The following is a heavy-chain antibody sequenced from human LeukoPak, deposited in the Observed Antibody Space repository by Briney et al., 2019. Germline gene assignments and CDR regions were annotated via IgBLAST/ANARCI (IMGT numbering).Heavy chain of an antibody. J-gene: IGHJ5*02. V-gene: IGHV3-48*03. CDR3: VRASGSYYRLDP. CDR2: ISGSGSTI. CDR1: GFTFSSYE. Sequence: PGGSLRLSCAASGFTFSSYEMNWVRQAPGKGLEWVSYISGSGSTIYYAGSVKGRFTTSRDNAKNSLYLQMNSLRAEDTAVYYCVRASGSYYRLDPWGQGTLVTVFS. D-gene: IGHD1-26*01.